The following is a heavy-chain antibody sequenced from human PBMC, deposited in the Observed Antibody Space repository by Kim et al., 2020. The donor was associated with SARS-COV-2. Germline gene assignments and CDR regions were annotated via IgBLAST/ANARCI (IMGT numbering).Heavy chain of an antibody. CDR3: ARSATVSSWFYP. Sequence: SETLSLTCTVSGASISSSYWTWIRQPPGKGLEWIGCVYHTASTNYSPSLKSRVTISMDTSKNQFSLKLSSVTAADTAVYYYARSATVSSWFYPWCQGTLV. J-gene: IGHJ5*02. CDR2: VYHTAST. V-gene: IGHV4-59*08. CDR1: GASISSSY. D-gene: IGHD2-15*01.